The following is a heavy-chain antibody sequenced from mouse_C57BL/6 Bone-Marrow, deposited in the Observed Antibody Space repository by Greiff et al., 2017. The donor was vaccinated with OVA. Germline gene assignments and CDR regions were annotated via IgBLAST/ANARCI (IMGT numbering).Heavy chain of an antibody. Sequence: EVKLMESGGGLVQPGGSLKLSCAASGFTFSDYGMAWVRQAPRTGPEWVAFISNLAYSIYYADTVTGRFTISRENAKNTLYLEMSSLRSEDTAMYYCARQGCYYYGSSSYAMDYWGQGTSVTVSS. J-gene: IGHJ4*01. D-gene: IGHD1-1*01. CDR1: GFTFSDYG. V-gene: IGHV5-15*01. CDR3: ARQGCYYYGSSSYAMDY. CDR2: ISNLAYSI.